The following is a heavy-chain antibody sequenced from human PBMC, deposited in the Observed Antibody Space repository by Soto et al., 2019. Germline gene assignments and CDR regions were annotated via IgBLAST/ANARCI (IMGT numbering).Heavy chain of an antibody. CDR1: GGSISSSSYY. CDR2: IYYSGST. V-gene: IGHV4-39*01. Sequence: PSETLSLTCTVSGGSISSSSYYWGWIRQPPGKGLEWIGSIYYSGSTYYNPSLKSRVTISVDTSKNQFSLKLSPVTAAVTAVYYCARHNSSGYYYGYFDYWGQGTLVTVSS. D-gene: IGHD3-22*01. CDR3: ARHNSSGYYYGYFDY. J-gene: IGHJ4*02.